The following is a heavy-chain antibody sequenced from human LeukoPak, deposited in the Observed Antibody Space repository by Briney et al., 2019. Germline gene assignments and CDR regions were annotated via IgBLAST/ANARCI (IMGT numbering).Heavy chain of an antibody. CDR3: ARLPRYYDSSGYSQYFQH. J-gene: IGHJ1*01. D-gene: IGHD3-22*01. CDR1: GGSISSYY. Sequence: SETLSLTCTVPGGSISSYYWSWIPQPPGKGLEGIGYIYYSGSTNSNPSLKSRVTISVDTSKGQFSLKLRSVTAADAAVYYCARLPRYYDSSGYSQYFQHWGQGTLVTVS. V-gene: IGHV4-59*08. CDR2: IYYSGST.